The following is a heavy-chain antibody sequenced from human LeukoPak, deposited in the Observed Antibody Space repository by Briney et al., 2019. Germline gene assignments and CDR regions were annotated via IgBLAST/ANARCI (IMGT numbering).Heavy chain of an antibody. Sequence: PGGSLRLSCAASGFTFSDYYMSWIRQAPGKGLEWVSYISSSGSTIYYADSVKGRFTISRDNAKNSLYLQMNSLRAEDTAVYYCARSRGYYDILTGYYGPYFDYWGQGTLVTVSS. V-gene: IGHV3-11*01. D-gene: IGHD3-9*01. CDR1: GFTFSDYY. CDR2: ISSSGSTI. CDR3: ARSRGYYDILTGYYGPYFDY. J-gene: IGHJ4*02.